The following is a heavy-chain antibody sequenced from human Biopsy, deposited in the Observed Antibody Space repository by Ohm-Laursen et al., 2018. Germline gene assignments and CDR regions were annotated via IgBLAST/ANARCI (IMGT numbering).Heavy chain of an antibody. CDR3: ARMDCSGGSCHYYSYGMDV. J-gene: IGHJ6*02. V-gene: IGHV4-4*09. Sequence: SDTLSLTCTVSGVSITAYYWSWIRQPPGKGLECIGNIHHSGSTNYNPSLKSRLTISVDTSKTQFSLKLSSVTAADTAVYYCARMDCSGGSCHYYSYGMDVWGQGTTVTASS. CDR1: GVSITAYY. D-gene: IGHD2-15*01. CDR2: IHHSGST.